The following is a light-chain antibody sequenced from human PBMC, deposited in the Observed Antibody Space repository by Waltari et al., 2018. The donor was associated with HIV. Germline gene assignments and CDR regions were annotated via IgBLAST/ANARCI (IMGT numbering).Light chain of an antibody. CDR2: GAS. CDR1: QTIGRS. Sequence: DIQVFQAPSIVSAFLGDRVTITCQANQTIGRSLTWYQYKPGRAPNLLVYGASSLQSGIPSRFSGSGSGTDFTLKISRLQSDDFATYFCQGGSGPRTFG. CDR3: QGGSGPRT. J-gene: IGKJ1*01. V-gene: IGKV1-39*02.